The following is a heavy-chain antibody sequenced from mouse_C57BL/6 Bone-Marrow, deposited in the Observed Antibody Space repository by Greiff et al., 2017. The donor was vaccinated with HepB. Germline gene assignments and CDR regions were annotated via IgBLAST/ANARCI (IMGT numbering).Heavy chain of an antibody. Sequence: EVKLVESGGGLVKPGGSLKLSCAASGFTFSSYAMSWVCQTPEKRLEWVATISDGGSYTYYPDNVKGRFTISRENAKNNLYLQMSHLKAEDTAMDYCARGRAYCYGSVRYFDVWGTGTTVTVSS. J-gene: IGHJ1*03. V-gene: IGHV5-4*03. CDR1: GFTFSSYA. CDR3: ARGRAYCYGSVRYFDV. D-gene: IGHD1-1*01. CDR2: ISDGGSYT.